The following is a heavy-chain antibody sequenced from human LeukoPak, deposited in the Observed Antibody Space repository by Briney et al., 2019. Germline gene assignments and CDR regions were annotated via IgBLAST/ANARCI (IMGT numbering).Heavy chain of an antibody. D-gene: IGHD1-26*01. CDR2: INHSGST. Sequence: SETLSLTCTVYGGSFSGYYWSWIRQPPGKGLEWIGEINHSGSTNYNPSLKSRVTISVDTSKNQFSLKLSSVTAADTAVYYCARKRELDYWGQGTLVTVSS. J-gene: IGHJ4*02. CDR3: ARKRELDY. CDR1: GGSFSGYY. V-gene: IGHV4-34*01.